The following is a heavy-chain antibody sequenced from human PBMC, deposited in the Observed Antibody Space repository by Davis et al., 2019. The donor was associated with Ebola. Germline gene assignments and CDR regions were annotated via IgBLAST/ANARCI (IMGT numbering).Heavy chain of an antibody. Sequence: GGSLRLSCAASGFTFSSYAMSWVRQAPGKGLEWVSAISGSGGSTYYADSVKGRFTISRDNSKNTLYLQMNSLRAEDTAVYYCANHRLRGYSSNWPAWGGMDVWGQGTTVTVSS. J-gene: IGHJ6*02. V-gene: IGHV3-23*01. CDR1: GFTFSSYA. CDR3: ANHRLRGYSSNWPAWGGMDV. D-gene: IGHD6-13*01. CDR2: ISGSGGST.